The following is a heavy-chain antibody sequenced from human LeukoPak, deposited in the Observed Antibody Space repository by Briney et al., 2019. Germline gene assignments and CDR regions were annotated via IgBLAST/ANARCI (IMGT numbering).Heavy chain of an antibody. CDR3: ARHARVVPVVPRQFDY. CDR2: IYYSGST. D-gene: IGHD2-2*01. V-gene: IGHV4-39*07. Sequence: SETLSLTCTVSGGSIGSSSYYWGWIRQPPGKGLEWIGSIYYSGSTYYNPSLKSRVTISVDTSKNQFSLKLSSVTAEDTAVYYCARHARVVPVVPRQFDYWGQGTVVTVSS. CDR1: GGSIGSSSYY. J-gene: IGHJ4*02.